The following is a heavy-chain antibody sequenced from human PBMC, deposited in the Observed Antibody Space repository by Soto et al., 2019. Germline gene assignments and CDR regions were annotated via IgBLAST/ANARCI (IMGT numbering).Heavy chain of an antibody. CDR1: GGTFSSYA. CDR3: ARLGVGAEFDY. CDR2: IIPIFGTA. D-gene: IGHD1-26*01. J-gene: IGHJ4*02. V-gene: IGHV1-69*01. Sequence: QVQLVQSGAEVKKPGSSVKVSCKASGGTFSSYAISWVRQAPGQGLEWMGGIIPIFGTANYAQKFQGRVTITADEPTSTAYMKLISLRSEDTAVYYCARLGVGAEFDYWGQGALVTVSS.